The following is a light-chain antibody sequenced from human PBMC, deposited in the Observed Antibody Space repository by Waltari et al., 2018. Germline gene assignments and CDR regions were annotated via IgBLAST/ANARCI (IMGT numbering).Light chain of an antibody. CDR1: QSISSW. Sequence: DIQMTQSPSTLSASVGDRVTITCRASQSISSWLAWFQKKPGKAPKILIYKATTLESGVPSRFSGSGSGTEFTLTITSLQPDDFATYYCQQYNSHLLTFGGGTKVEIK. CDR3: QQYNSHLLT. V-gene: IGKV1-5*03. CDR2: KAT. J-gene: IGKJ4*01.